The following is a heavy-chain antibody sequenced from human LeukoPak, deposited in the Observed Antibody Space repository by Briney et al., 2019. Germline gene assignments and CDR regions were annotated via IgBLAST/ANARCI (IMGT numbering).Heavy chain of an antibody. V-gene: IGHV3-30*04. Sequence: GGSLRLSCAASGFTFSSYAMHWVRQAPGKGLEWVAAISYDERGKYYADSMKGRFTISRDNSKNTLYLQMNSLTTEDTAVYYCARDGMAVFDHWGQGALVTVSS. D-gene: IGHD5-24*01. CDR3: ARDGMAVFDH. J-gene: IGHJ4*02. CDR2: ISYDERGK. CDR1: GFTFSSYA.